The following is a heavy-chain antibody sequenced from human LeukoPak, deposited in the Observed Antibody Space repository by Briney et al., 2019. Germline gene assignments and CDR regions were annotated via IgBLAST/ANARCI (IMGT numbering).Heavy chain of an antibody. V-gene: IGHV4-34*01. J-gene: IGHJ4*02. D-gene: IGHD2-15*01. CDR3: ARLRADIVVVVAATPRFDY. CDR1: GGSFSSYY. Sequence: PSETLSLTCAVYGGSFSSYYWSWIRQPPGKGPEWIGEINHRGSTNYNPSLKSRVTISVDTSKNQFSLKLSSVTAADTAVYYCARLRADIVVVVAATPRFDYWGQGTLVTVSS. CDR2: INHRGST.